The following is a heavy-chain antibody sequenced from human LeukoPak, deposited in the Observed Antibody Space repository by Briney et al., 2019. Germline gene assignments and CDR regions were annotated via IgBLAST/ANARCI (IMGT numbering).Heavy chain of an antibody. Sequence: PSETLSLTCAVYGGSFSGYYRSWIRQPPGKGLEWIGEINHSGSTNYNPSLKSRVTISVDTSKNQFSLKLSSVTAADTAVYYCARGYYYDSRDYYYYYMDVWGKGTTVTVSS. CDR3: ARGYYYDSRDYYYYYMDV. CDR1: GGSFSGYY. D-gene: IGHD3-22*01. J-gene: IGHJ6*03. V-gene: IGHV4-34*01. CDR2: INHSGST.